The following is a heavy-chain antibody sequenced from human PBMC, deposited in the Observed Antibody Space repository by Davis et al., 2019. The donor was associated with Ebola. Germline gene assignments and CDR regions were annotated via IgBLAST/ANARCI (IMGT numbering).Heavy chain of an antibody. CDR1: GFTFSDYY. Sequence: PGGSLRLSCAASGFTFSDYYMSWIRQAPGKGLEWVANIKQDGGEKYLVDAVKGRFTISRDNAKNSLYLQMNSLRAEDTAVYYCARDSPDLLTGQHRYYFDCWGQGTLVTVSS. J-gene: IGHJ4*02. V-gene: IGHV3-7*01. CDR3: ARDSPDLLTGQHRYYFDC. D-gene: IGHD3-9*01. CDR2: IKQDGGEK.